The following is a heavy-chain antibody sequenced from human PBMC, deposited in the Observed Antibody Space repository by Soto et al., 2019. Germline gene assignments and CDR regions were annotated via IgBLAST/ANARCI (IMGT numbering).Heavy chain of an antibody. CDR1: GFTFTTAW. D-gene: IGHD2-15*01. J-gene: IGHJ4*02. Sequence: LRLSCAASGFTFTTAWMLWVRQAPGQGLEWVGHIRSKAEGEATNYAAPVKGRFSISRDDSTNTQSLQMNSLKSEDTAVYYCATDLPPGAGGEFDYWGQGTLVTVSS. CDR2: IRSKAEGEAT. CDR3: ATDLPPGAGGEFDY. V-gene: IGHV3-15*01.